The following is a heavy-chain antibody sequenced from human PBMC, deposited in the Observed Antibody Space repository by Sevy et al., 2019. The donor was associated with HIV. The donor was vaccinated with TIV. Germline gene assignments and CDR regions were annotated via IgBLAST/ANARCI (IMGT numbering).Heavy chain of an antibody. D-gene: IGHD2-2*01. J-gene: IGHJ6*02. V-gene: IGHV3-30*02. CDR1: GFTFSTYA. Sequence: GVSLRLSCAASGFTFSTYAMHWVRQAPGKGLEWVAFIRFDGTIQYYTDSVKGRLTISRDNSKNTLYLQMNSLRAEDTAVYFCAKVLHIVVVPAAIDYYYGMDVWGQGTTVTVSS. CDR3: AKVLHIVVVPAAIDYYYGMDV. CDR2: IRFDGTIQ.